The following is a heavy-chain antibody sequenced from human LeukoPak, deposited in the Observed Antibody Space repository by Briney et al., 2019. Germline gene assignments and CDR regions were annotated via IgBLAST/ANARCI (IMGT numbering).Heavy chain of an antibody. J-gene: IGHJ4*02. CDR1: GGSISTYY. Sequence: PSETLSLTCTVSGGSISTYYWSWLRQPAGKGLEWIGRIHTSGNTDYNPSLKSRVTMSVDTFKNQFSLKLSSVTAADTAVYYCAREGSMTARPFVSIDYWGQGTLVTISS. D-gene: IGHD6-6*01. CDR2: IHTSGNT. CDR3: AREGSMTARPFVSIDY. V-gene: IGHV4-4*07.